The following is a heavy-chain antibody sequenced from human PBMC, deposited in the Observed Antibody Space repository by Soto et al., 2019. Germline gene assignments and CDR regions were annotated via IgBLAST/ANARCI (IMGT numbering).Heavy chain of an antibody. CDR3: ARQGMAARKYFHRYLDA. D-gene: IGHD6-6*01. CDR1: GFTFRDYA. V-gene: IGHV3-30-3*01. CDR2: ISYDGSST. Sequence: QVHLEESGGGVVQPGRSLRLSCAASGFTFRDYAFHWVRQAPGKGLEWVTLISYDGSSTLFADSVKGRFTISRDNSQKTLYLQMNSLRAEDTAVYYCARQGMAARKYFHRYLDAWGQGTTVIVSS. J-gene: IGHJ6*02.